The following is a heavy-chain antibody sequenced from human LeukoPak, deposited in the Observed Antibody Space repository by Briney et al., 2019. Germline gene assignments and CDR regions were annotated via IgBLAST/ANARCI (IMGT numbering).Heavy chain of an antibody. J-gene: IGHJ5*02. Sequence: SETLSLTCAVYGGSFSGYYWSWIRQPPGKGLEWIGEINHSGCTNYNPSLKSRVTISVDTSKNQFSLKLSSVTAADTAVYYCARFVPAAGSTTWGQGTLVTVSS. CDR3: ARFVPAAGSTT. D-gene: IGHD2-2*01. CDR1: GGSFSGYY. CDR2: INHSGCT. V-gene: IGHV4-34*01.